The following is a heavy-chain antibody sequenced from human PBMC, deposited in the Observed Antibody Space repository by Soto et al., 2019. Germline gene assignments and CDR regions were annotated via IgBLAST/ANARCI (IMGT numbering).Heavy chain of an antibody. J-gene: IGHJ6*02. D-gene: IGHD6-19*01. Sequence: EVQLVESGGGLVQPGGSLRLSCAASGLIFSDYHMDWVRQAPGKGLEWVGRIRRKANSYTTEYAASVKGRFTISRDDSKNSLYLQMNSLKSEDTAVYYCAMLVGWSGGSSGMEVWGQGTTVTVSS. CDR3: AMLVGWSGGSSGMEV. V-gene: IGHV3-72*01. CDR2: IRRKANSYTT. CDR1: GLIFSDYH.